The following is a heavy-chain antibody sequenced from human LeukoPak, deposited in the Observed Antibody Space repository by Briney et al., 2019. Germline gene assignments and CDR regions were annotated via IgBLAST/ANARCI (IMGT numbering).Heavy chain of an antibody. Sequence: GASVKVSCKASGYTFTSYGISWVRQAPGQGLEWMGWISGYNGNTNYAQKLQGRVTMTTDTSTSTAYMELRSLRSEDTAVYYCARDIYGVSGNLHWFDPWGQGTLVTVSS. J-gene: IGHJ5*02. CDR3: ARDIYGVSGNLHWFDP. CDR1: GYTFTSYG. V-gene: IGHV1-18*01. CDR2: ISGYNGNT. D-gene: IGHD3-10*01.